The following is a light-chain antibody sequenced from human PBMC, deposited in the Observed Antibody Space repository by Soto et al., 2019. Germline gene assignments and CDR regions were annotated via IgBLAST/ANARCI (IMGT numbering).Light chain of an antibody. Sequence: DIQMTQSPSNLSGSVGDRVTITCRASQTISSWLAWYQQKPGKAPKLLIYKASTLKSGVPSRFNGSGSGTEFTLTISSLQPDDVATYYCQQYNSYWTFGQGTPGGYQ. CDR3: QQYNSYWT. J-gene: IGKJ1*01. CDR2: KAS. CDR1: QTISSW. V-gene: IGKV1-5*03.